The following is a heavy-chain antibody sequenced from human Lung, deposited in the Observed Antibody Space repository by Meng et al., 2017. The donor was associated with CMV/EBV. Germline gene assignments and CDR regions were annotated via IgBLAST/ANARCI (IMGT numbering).Heavy chain of an antibody. CDR3: AKDSSRSTWYGPDQHDGMDV. D-gene: IGHD6-13*01. V-gene: IGHV3-33*06. Sequence: GGSLRLXCGASGFTFSSYGMHWVRQAPGKGLEWVALIWYDGSNKNYADSVKGRFSISRDYSKSTLYLQMNSLRVEDTGVYYCAKDSSRSTWYGPDQHDGMDVWGQGTXVTGSS. CDR2: IWYDGSNK. J-gene: IGHJ6*02. CDR1: GFTFSSYG.